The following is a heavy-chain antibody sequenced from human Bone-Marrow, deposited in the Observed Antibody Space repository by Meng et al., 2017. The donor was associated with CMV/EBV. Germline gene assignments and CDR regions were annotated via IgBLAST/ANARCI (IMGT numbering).Heavy chain of an antibody. V-gene: IGHV4-34*01. CDR1: GGSFSGYY. CDR2: TYHSVIS. J-gene: IGHJ4*02. D-gene: IGHD2-8*01. Sequence: SETLSLTCPVYGGSFSGYYWSWIRQPPGKGLGWLGTTYHSVISFFNPSLKSRLTMSVDTSKNQFSLRLSSVTAADTAMYYCVLSKGTALISNWGQGTPVTVSS. CDR3: VLSKGTALISN.